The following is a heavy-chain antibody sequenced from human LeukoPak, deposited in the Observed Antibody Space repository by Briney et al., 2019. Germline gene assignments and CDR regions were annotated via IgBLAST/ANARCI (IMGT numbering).Heavy chain of an antibody. D-gene: IGHD2-8*02. CDR1: GFIVSDNY. J-gene: IGHJ4*02. V-gene: IGHV3-21*01. Sequence: GGSLRLSCAASGFIVSDNYMNWVRQAPGKGLEWVSSISSSSSYIYYADSVKGRFTISRDNAKNSLYLQMNSLRAEDTAVYYCARTTGTGYFDYWGQGTLVTVSS. CDR2: ISSSSSYI. CDR3: ARTTGTGYFDY.